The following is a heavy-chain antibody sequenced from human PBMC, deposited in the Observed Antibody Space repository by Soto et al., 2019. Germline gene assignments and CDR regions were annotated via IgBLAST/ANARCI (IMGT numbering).Heavy chain of an antibody. CDR2: IITILGIA. V-gene: IGHV1-69*02. CDR1: GGTFSSYT. Sequence: QVQLVQSGAEVKKPGSSVKVSCTASGGTFSSYTISWVRQAPGQGLEWMGRIITILGIANYAQKLQGRVTITADKSTSTAYMELSSLRSEDTAVYYCATLTEYSSSSGPDYWGQGTLVTVSS. J-gene: IGHJ4*02. D-gene: IGHD6-6*01. CDR3: ATLTEYSSSSGPDY.